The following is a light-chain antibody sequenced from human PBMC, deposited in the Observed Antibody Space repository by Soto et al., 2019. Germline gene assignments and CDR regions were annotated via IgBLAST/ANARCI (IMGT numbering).Light chain of an antibody. Sequence: SVLTQPASVSASPGQSITISCTGSSNDVGSYKFVSWYQQHPGKAPKVMIYEGSKRPSGVSYRFSGSKSGNTASLTISGLQAEDEADYYCCSYAGSDTYVFGSGTKVTVL. CDR1: SNDVGSYKF. J-gene: IGLJ1*01. V-gene: IGLV2-23*01. CDR2: EGS. CDR3: CSYAGSDTYV.